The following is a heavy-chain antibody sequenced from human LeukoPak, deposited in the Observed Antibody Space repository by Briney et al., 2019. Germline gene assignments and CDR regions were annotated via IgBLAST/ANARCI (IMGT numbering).Heavy chain of an antibody. CDR1: GFTFSSYE. V-gene: IGHV3-48*03. D-gene: IGHD3-22*01. CDR3: ARIYYYDSSGPFDY. CDR2: ISSSGSTI. Sequence: PGGSLRLSCAASGFTFSSYEMNWVRQAPGKGLEWVSYISSSGSTIYYADSVKGRFTISRDNAKNSLYLQMNSLRAEDTAVYYCARIYYYDSSGPFDYWGQGTLVTVSS. J-gene: IGHJ4*02.